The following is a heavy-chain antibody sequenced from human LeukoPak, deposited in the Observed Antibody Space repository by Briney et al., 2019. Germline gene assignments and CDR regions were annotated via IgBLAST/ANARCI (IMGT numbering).Heavy chain of an antibody. J-gene: IGHJ3*02. CDR1: GSSISSSSYY. V-gene: IGHV4-39*01. Sequence: PSETLSLTCTVSGSSISSSSYYWGWIRQPPGKGLEWIGSIYYSGSTYYNPSLKSRVTISVDTSKNQFSLKLSSVTAADTAVYYCARRDFWSGYHIWGQGTMVTVSS. CDR2: IYYSGST. CDR3: ARRDFWSGYHI. D-gene: IGHD3-3*01.